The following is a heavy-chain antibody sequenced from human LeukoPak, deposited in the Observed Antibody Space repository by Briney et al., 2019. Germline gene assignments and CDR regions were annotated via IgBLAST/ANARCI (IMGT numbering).Heavy chain of an antibody. D-gene: IGHD6-19*01. CDR1: RFTFSSYA. CDR3: AKDHHSSGWSLDY. CDR2: ISGSGGST. J-gene: IGHJ4*02. V-gene: IGHV3-23*01. Sequence: GGSLRLSCAASRFTFSSYAMSWVRQAPGKGLEWVSAISGSGGSTYYADSVKGRFTIPRDNSKNTLYLQMNSLRAEDTAVYYCAKDHHSSGWSLDYWGQGTLVTVSS.